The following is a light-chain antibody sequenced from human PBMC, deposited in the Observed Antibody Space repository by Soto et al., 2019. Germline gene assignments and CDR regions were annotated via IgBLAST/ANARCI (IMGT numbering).Light chain of an antibody. CDR3: QQYKSYPYA. CDR1: QSISSY. Sequence: DIQMTQSPSTMCASVGDRGNITCRASQSISSYLNWYQQKPGKAPKLLIYAASSLQRGVPLRFSGSGSGTEFTLTISSLQPDDFATYYCQQYKSYPYAFRHGTKV. CDR2: AAS. J-gene: IGKJ2*01. V-gene: IGKV1-39*01.